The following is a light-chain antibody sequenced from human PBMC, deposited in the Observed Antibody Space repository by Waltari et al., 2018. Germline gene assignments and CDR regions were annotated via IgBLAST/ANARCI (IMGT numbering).Light chain of an antibody. Sequence: DIQMTQSPSTLSVSVGDRVTITCRASQTISIWLAWYQQKPGKAPKLLIYKASSLESGVPSRFSGSGSGTEFTLTISSLQPDDFATYYCQQYSTFPFTFGPGTKVGIK. CDR1: QTISIW. V-gene: IGKV1-5*03. CDR3: QQYSTFPFT. J-gene: IGKJ3*01. CDR2: KAS.